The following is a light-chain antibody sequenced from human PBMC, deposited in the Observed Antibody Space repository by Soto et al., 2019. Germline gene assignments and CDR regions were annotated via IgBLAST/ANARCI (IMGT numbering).Light chain of an antibody. CDR1: QTVSSSY. V-gene: IGKV3-20*01. CDR3: QQYRSSPIT. Sequence: SPGTLSLSPVERATLSCRASQTVSSSYLAWYQQKPGQAPRLLIYTASSRATGIPDRFSGSGSGTDFSLTISRLEPEDFAVYYCQQYRSSPITFGQGTLLEIK. CDR2: TAS. J-gene: IGKJ5*01.